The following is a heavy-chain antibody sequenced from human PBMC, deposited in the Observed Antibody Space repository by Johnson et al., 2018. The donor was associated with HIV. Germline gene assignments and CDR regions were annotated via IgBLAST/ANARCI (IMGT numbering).Heavy chain of an antibody. J-gene: IGHJ3*02. CDR2: ISCDGSNK. Sequence: QVYLVESGGGVVQPGRSLRLSCAASGFTFSSYAMHWVRQAPGKGLEWVSVISCDGSNKYYADSVKGRFTIYRDNSKHTLYLQMNSLRAENTAVYYCASDGDRARGTGVSFGIGGQGRTVTVSS. V-gene: IGHV3-30-3*01. D-gene: IGHD5-18*01. CDR3: ASDGDRARGTGVSFGI. CDR1: GFTFSSYA.